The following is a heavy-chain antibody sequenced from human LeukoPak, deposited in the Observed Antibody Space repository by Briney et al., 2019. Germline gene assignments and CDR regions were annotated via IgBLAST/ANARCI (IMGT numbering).Heavy chain of an antibody. CDR3: ARDPITYYYGSGAQNWFDP. CDR2: INPNSGGT. Sequence: ASVKVSCKASGYTLTGYYMHWVRQAPGQGLEWMGWINPNSGGTNYAQKFQGRVTMTRDTSISTAYMELSRLRSDDTAVYYCARDPITYYYGSGAQNWFDPWGQGTLVTVSS. J-gene: IGHJ5*02. CDR1: GYTLTGYY. V-gene: IGHV1-2*02. D-gene: IGHD3-10*01.